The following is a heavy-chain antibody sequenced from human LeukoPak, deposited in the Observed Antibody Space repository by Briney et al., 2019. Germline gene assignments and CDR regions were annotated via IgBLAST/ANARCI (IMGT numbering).Heavy chain of an antibody. CDR2: IYYSGST. CDR1: GGSISSSSYY. D-gene: IGHD5-18*01. V-gene: IGHV4-39*07. CDR3: ARDRIQRSKGGAFDI. J-gene: IGHJ3*02. Sequence: SETLSLTCTVSGGSISSSSYYWGWIRQPPGKGLEWIGSIYYSGSTYYNPSLKSRVTISVDTSKNRFSLKLSSVTAADTAVYYCARDRIQRSKGGAFDIWGQGTMVTVSS.